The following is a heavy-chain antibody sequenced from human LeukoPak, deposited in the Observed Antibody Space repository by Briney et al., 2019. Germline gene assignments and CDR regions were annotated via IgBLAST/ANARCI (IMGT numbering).Heavy chain of an antibody. CDR2: INPNSGGT. D-gene: IGHD3-9*01. Sequence: ASVKVSRKASGYTFTGYYMHWVRQAPGQGLEWMGWINPNSGGTNYAQKFQGRVTMTRDTSISTAYMELSRLRSDDTAVYYCVTDSVPYYDILTGTFDYWGQGTLVTVSS. CDR1: GYTFTGYY. V-gene: IGHV1-2*02. CDR3: VTDSVPYYDILTGTFDY. J-gene: IGHJ4*02.